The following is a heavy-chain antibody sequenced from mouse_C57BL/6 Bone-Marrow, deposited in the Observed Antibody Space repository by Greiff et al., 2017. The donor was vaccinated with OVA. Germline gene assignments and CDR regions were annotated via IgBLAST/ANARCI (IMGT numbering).Heavy chain of an antibody. J-gene: IGHJ1*03. V-gene: IGHV15-2*01. Sequence: QVQLQQSGSELRSPGSSVKLSCKDFDSEVFPIAYMSWVRQKPGHGFEWIGGILPSIGRTIYGEKFEDKATLDADTLSNTAYLELNSLTSEDSAIYYCARRGDYYGSRGYFDVWGTGTTVTVSS. CDR1: DSEVFPIAY. CDR3: ARRGDYYGSRGYFDV. CDR2: ILPSIGRT. D-gene: IGHD1-1*01.